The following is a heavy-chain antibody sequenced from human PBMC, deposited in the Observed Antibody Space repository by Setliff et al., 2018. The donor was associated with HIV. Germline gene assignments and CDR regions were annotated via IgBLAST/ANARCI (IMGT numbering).Heavy chain of an antibody. D-gene: IGHD3-3*01. J-gene: IGHJ4*02. Sequence: PSETLSLTCSVSGDSIIIGGYYWSWIRQHPGGGLEWIGYIYHTGKTYYNPSLQSRITMSIDVSKSQFYLRLKSVTAADTAVYFCSRDVAPPVAGDVWSGDAFWGRGTLVTVSS. CDR3: SRDVAPPVAGDVWSGDAF. V-gene: IGHV4-31*09. CDR2: IYHTGKT. CDR1: GDSIIIGGYY.